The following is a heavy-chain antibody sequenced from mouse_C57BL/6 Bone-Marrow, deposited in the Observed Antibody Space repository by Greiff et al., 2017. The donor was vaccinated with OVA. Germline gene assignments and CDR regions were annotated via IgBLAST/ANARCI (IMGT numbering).Heavy chain of an antibody. CDR1: GYTFTSYW. J-gene: IGHJ1*03. D-gene: IGHD1-1*01. CDR2: IDPSDSYT. V-gene: IGHV1-69*01. Sequence: QVQLQQPGAELVMPGASVKLSCKASGYTFTSYWMHWVKQRPGQGLEWIGEIDPSDSYTNYNQKFKGKSTLTVDKSSSTAYMQLSSLTSEDSAVYYCAKSVYGSSFYWYFDVWGTGTTVTVSS. CDR3: AKSVYGSSFYWYFDV.